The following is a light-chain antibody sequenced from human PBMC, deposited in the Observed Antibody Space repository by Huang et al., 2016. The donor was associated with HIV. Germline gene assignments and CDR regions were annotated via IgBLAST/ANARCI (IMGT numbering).Light chain of an antibody. CDR3: QQYHSIPLS. J-gene: IGKJ4*01. Sequence: DIVMTQSPDSVAVSLGERATINCKSSQRVLKSSNNKNYLAWYQQKPGQPPKLLIYWASSRESGVPDRFSGSGSGTDFTLTISSLQAEDVAVYYCQQYHSIPLSFGGGTNVEIK. V-gene: IGKV4-1*01. CDR1: QRVLKSSNNKNY. CDR2: WAS.